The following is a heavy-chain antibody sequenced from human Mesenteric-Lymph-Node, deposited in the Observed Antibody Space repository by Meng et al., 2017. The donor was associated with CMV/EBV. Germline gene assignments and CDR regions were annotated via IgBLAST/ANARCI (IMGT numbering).Heavy chain of an antibody. CDR3: ASERWGGSYYFDY. CDR2: ISAYSGAP. D-gene: IGHD1-26*01. V-gene: IGHV1-2*02. CDR1: GYSFRSYG. J-gene: IGHJ4*02. Sequence: ASVKVSCKASGYSFRSYGVTWVRQAPGQGLEWMGWISAYSGAPTYAEKFQGRVTITRDTSISTAYMELSRLRSDDTAVYYCASERWGGSYYFDYWGQGTLVTVSS.